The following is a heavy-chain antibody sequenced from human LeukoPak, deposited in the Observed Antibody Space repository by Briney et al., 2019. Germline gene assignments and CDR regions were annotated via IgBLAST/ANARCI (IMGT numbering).Heavy chain of an antibody. J-gene: IGHJ5*02. D-gene: IGHD3-22*01. CDR1: GFTFSSYS. CDR3: ARETYYYDSSGYLA. V-gene: IGHV3-53*01. Sequence: GGSLRLSCAASGFTFSSYSMNWVRQAPGKGLEWVSVIYSGGSTYYADSVKGRFTISRDNSKNTLYLQVNSLRAEDTAVYYCARETYYYDSSGYLAWGQGTLVTVSS. CDR2: IYSGGST.